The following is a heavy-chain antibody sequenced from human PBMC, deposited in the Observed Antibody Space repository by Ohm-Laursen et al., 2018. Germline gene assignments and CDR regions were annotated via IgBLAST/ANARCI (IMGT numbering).Heavy chain of an antibody. CDR1: GYTLTELS. V-gene: IGHV1-24*01. J-gene: IGHJ3*02. Sequence: ASVKVSCKVSGYTLTELSMHWVRQDPGKGLEWMGGFDPEDGETIYAQKFQGRVTMTEDTSTDTAYMELSSLRSEDTAVYYCARYHSPRDAFDIWGQGTMVTVSS. CDR3: ARYHSPRDAFDI. D-gene: IGHD2-2*01. CDR2: FDPEDGET.